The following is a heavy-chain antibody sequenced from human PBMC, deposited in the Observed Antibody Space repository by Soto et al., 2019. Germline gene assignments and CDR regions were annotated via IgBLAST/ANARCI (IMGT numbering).Heavy chain of an antibody. Sequence: GASVKVSCKASGYTFTSYGISWVRQAPGQGLEWMGWISAYNGNTNYAQKLQGRVTMTTGTSTSTAYMELRSLRSDDTAVYYCARVLKTYYYGSGSYFPTIYFDYWGQGTLVTVSS. CDR2: ISAYNGNT. J-gene: IGHJ4*02. CDR1: GYTFTSYG. V-gene: IGHV1-18*04. CDR3: ARVLKTYYYGSGSYFPTIYFDY. D-gene: IGHD3-10*01.